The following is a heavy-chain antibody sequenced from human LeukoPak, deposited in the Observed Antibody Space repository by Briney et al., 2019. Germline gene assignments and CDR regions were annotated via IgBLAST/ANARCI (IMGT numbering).Heavy chain of an antibody. CDR2: INPNSGGT. V-gene: IGHV1-2*02. D-gene: IGHD3-3*01. J-gene: IGHJ4*02. Sequence: ASVKVSCKASGYTFTGYYMHWVRQAPGQGLEWMGWINPNSGGTNYAQKFQGRVTMTRDTSISTAYMELSRLRSDDTAVYYCARATRKDDFWSGYYRYWGQGTLVTVSS. CDR1: GYTFTGYY. CDR3: ARATRKDDFWSGYYRY.